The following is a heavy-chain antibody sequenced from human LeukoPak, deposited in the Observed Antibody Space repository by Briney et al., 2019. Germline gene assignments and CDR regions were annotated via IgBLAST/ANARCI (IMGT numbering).Heavy chain of an antibody. J-gene: IGHJ6*02. CDR3: ARFFSLLRFLEWFRSGDNYYCMYV. CDR1: GVSFSGYN. Sequence: PSETLSLTCAASGVSFSGYNWSWIRQPPGKGLEWIGEINHSGSTNYNPSLKSRVTISVDTSKNQFSLKLSSVTAADTSVYYCARFFSLLRFLEWFRSGDNYYCMYVWGQGTTVTVSS. V-gene: IGHV4-34*01. D-gene: IGHD3-3*01. CDR2: INHSGST.